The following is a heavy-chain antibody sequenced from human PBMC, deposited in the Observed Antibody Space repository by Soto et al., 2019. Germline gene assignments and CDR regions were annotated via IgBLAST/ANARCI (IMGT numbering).Heavy chain of an antibody. Sequence: QVQLVQSGAEVRKPGASVKVSCKPSGYTFNTYYLHWLRQAPGQALEWMGVIHPSGGGTTYAQKFLGRVTVTSDTSTTTVFMELCSLRSDDTAVYYCARGGHIAVVTASFDYWGQGTLVTVSS. D-gene: IGHD2-21*02. CDR2: IHPSGGGT. CDR3: ARGGHIAVVTASFDY. J-gene: IGHJ4*02. CDR1: GYTFNTYY. V-gene: IGHV1-46*02.